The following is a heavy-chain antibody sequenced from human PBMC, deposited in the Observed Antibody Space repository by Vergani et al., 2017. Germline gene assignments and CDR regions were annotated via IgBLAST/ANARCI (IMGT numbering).Heavy chain of an antibody. CDR3: ARDPKNIVVVPAAVVGAFDS. CDR2: IYYSGST. V-gene: IGHV4-30-4*01. Sequence: QVQLQESGPGLVKPSQTLSLTCTVSGGSISSGDYYWSWIRQPPGKGLEWIGYIYYSGSTYYNPSLKSRVTISVDTSKNQFSLKLSSVTAADTAVYYCARDPKNIVVVPAAVVGAFDSWGQGTMVTVSS. CDR1: GGSISSGDYY. D-gene: IGHD2-2*01. J-gene: IGHJ3*02.